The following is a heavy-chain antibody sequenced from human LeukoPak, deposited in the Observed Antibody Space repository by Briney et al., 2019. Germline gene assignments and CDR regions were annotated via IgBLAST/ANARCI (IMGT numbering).Heavy chain of an antibody. Sequence: HGGSLRLSCAASGFTFSSYAMHWVRQAPGKGLEWVAVISYDGSNKYYADSVKGRFTISRDNSKNTLYLQMNSLRAGDTAVYYCARDIRYYDFWSGGDAFDIWGQGTMVTVSS. J-gene: IGHJ3*02. CDR1: GFTFSSYA. V-gene: IGHV3-30*01. CDR3: ARDIRYYDFWSGGDAFDI. D-gene: IGHD3-3*01. CDR2: ISYDGSNK.